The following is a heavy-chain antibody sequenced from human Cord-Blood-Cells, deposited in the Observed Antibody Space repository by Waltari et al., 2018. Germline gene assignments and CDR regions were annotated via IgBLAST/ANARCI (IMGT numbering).Heavy chain of an antibody. V-gene: IGHV4-34*01. CDR3: ARGAVGGSGSYIAPI. CDR2: INNSGST. J-gene: IGHJ3*02. D-gene: IGHD3-10*01. Sequence: QVQLQQWGAGLLKPSETLSLTCAVYGGSFSGYYWSWIRQPPGKGLEWIGEINNSGSTNYHPSLKSRVTISVDTSKNQFSLKLSSVTAADTAVYYCARGAVGGSGSYIAPIWGQGTMVTVSS. CDR1: GGSFSGYY.